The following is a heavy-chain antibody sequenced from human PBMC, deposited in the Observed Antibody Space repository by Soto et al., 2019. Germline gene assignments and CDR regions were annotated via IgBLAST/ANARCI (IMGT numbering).Heavy chain of an antibody. CDR3: ARAHCGGDCYSGVDY. V-gene: IGHV1-2*02. D-gene: IGHD2-21*02. CDR1: GYTFTGYY. Sequence: QVQLVQSGAEVKKPGASVKVSCKASGYTFTGYYMHWVRQAPGQGLEWMGWINPNSGGTNYAQKFQGGVPMTRDKSISTAYMELSRLRSDDTAVYYCARAHCGGDCYSGVDYWGQGTLVTVSS. CDR2: INPNSGGT. J-gene: IGHJ4*02.